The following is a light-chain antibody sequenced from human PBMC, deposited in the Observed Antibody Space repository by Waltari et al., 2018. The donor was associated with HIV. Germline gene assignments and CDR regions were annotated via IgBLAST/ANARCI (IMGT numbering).Light chain of an antibody. J-gene: IGKJ1*01. V-gene: IGKV1-5*03. Sequence: DIQMTQSPSTLSASVGGRVTITCRASQSISHWVAWYQQKPGKAPRLLIYAASSLEGGVPSRFSGNGSGTEFTLTISSLQPDDFATYYCQQCNDYPWTFGQGTKVEIK. CDR1: QSISHW. CDR3: QQCNDYPWT. CDR2: AAS.